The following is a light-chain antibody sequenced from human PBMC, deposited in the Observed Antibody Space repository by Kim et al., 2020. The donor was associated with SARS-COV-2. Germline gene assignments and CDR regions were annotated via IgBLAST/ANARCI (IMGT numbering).Light chain of an antibody. J-gene: IGKJ2*01. CDR1: RSISTY. V-gene: IGKV1-39*01. Sequence: DIQMTQSPSSLSASVGDRVTITCRASRSISTYLNWYHQKPGKTPKLLIYTASSLQSGVPSRFSGSGSGTDFTLTISSLQPEDFATYYCQQSYSSPPTFGQGTKVDIK. CDR2: TAS. CDR3: QQSYSSPPT.